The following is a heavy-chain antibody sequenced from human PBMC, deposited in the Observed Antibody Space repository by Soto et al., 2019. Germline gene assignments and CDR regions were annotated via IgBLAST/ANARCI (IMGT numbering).Heavy chain of an antibody. D-gene: IGHD4-17*01. J-gene: IGHJ3*02. CDR3: AHPRGYGVFDAYDI. V-gene: IGHV3-23*01. CDR2: LTPSGGET. CDR1: GFTFSTYA. Sequence: GGSLRLSCEASGFTFSTYAMSWVRQTPGKGLEWVSALTPSGGETFYADSVKGRFTISRDNSMNALYLQMNSLRIEDTDVYYCAHPRGYGVFDAYDIWGQGTMVTVSS.